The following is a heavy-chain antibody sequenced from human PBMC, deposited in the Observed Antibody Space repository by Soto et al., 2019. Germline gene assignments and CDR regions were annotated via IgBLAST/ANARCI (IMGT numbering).Heavy chain of an antibody. CDR2: IYYSGST. J-gene: IGHJ6*03. CDR3: ARHKGSIAARRSPYYYYMDV. Sequence: SETLSLTCTVSGGSISSYYWSWIRQPPGKGLEWIGYIYYSGSTNYNPSLKSRVTISVDTSKNQFSLKLSSVTAADTAVYYCARHKGSIAARRSPYYYYMDVWGKGTTVTVSS. D-gene: IGHD6-6*01. CDR1: GGSISSYY. V-gene: IGHV4-59*08.